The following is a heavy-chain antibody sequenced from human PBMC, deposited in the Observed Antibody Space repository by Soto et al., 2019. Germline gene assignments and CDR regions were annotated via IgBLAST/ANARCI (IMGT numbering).Heavy chain of an antibody. Sequence: AAVKVSCKTCGCNFTKFDINWVRQAPGRGLVWMGWMNPSSGETGSAQNFQGRVTMTRDISTRTFFMQLTSLRSEDTAIYYCARLAEYCNGIKCYSNFDFWGRGTQVTVSS. D-gene: IGHD2-15*01. J-gene: IGHJ4*01. CDR2: MNPSSGET. CDR1: GCNFTKFD. CDR3: ARLAEYCNGIKCYSNFDF. V-gene: IGHV1-8*01.